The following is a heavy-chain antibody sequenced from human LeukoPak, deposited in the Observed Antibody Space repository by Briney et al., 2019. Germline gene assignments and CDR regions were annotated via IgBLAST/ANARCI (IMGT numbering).Heavy chain of an antibody. D-gene: IGHD1-14*01. CDR2: VDPDDGET. CDR3: ARSSGRSPNRDYMDV. J-gene: IGHJ6*03. CDR1: GYTLTELS. Sequence: ASVKVSCKVSGYTLTELSMHWVRQAPGKGLEWMGGVDPDDGETIYAQKFQGRVTMTEDTSTDTAYMELSSLRSEDTAVYYCARSSGRSPNRDYMDVWGKGTTVTISS. V-gene: IGHV1-24*01.